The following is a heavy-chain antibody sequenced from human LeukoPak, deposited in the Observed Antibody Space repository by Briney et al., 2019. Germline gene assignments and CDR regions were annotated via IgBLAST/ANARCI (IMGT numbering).Heavy chain of an antibody. V-gene: IGHV1-2*02. Sequence: ASVKVSCKASGYTYTGYYMHWVRQAPGQGLEWMGWINPNSGGTNYAQKFQGRVTMTRDSSISTAYMELSRLRSDDTAVYYCARATNYGGNFGWWGQGTLVTVSS. CDR2: INPNSGGT. J-gene: IGHJ4*02. CDR3: ARATNYGGNFGW. D-gene: IGHD4-23*01. CDR1: GYTYTGYY.